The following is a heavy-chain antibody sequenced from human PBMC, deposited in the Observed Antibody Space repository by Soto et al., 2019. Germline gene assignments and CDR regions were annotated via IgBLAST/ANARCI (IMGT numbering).Heavy chain of an antibody. V-gene: IGHV1-69*05. CDR2: IIPIFGTA. Sequence: SVKVSCKASGGTFSSYAISWVRQAPGQGLEWMGGIIPIFGTANYAQKFQGRVTITRDTSASTAYMELSSLRSEDTAVYYCATSYSGYDYHYYYGMDVWGQGTTVTV. J-gene: IGHJ6*02. D-gene: IGHD5-12*01. CDR3: ATSYSGYDYHYYYGMDV. CDR1: GGTFSSYA.